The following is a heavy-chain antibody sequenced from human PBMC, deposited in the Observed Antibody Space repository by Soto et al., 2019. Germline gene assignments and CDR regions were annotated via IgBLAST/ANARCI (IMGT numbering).Heavy chain of an antibody. Sequence: GESLKISCKGSGYSFTSYWISWVRQMPGKGLEWMGRIDPSDSYTNYSPSFQGHVTISADKSISTAYLQWSSLKASDTAMYYCARQEYGDNRYYYYGMDVWGKGTTVTVSS. CDR2: IDPSDSYT. J-gene: IGHJ6*04. CDR1: GYSFTSYW. CDR3: ARQEYGDNRYYYYGMDV. D-gene: IGHD4-17*01. V-gene: IGHV5-10-1*01.